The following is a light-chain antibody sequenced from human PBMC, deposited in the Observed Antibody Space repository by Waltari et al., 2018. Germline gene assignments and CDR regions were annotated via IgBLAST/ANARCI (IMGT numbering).Light chain of an antibody. J-gene: IGKJ4*01. CDR1: QDVSKW. Sequence: DIQMTQSPSSVSASVGDTVTITCRASQDVSKWLAWYQHKPGEPPKLLIFAAPSLHSGVPYRFRGSGSGTHFTLTISDLQPDDFATYYCQQADSFPLTLGGGTKVEI. CDR3: QQADSFPLT. V-gene: IGKV1D-12*01. CDR2: AAP.